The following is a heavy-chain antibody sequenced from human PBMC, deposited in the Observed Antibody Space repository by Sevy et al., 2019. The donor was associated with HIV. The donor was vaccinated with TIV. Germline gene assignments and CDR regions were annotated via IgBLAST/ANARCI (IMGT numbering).Heavy chain of an antibody. V-gene: IGHV1-8*01. CDR1: GYTFSSHD. D-gene: IGHD1-7*01. CDR3: ARDPSGNYLTPHYRDYYGLDV. CDR2: MNPNNGNT. J-gene: IGHJ6*02. Sequence: ASVKVSCKTSGYTFSSHDINWVRQAPGQGLEWMGWMNPNNGNTGYVQKFQDSVTMTRDSSMATAYLELRGLTSDDTAVYYCARDPSGNYLTPHYRDYYGLDVWGQGTAVTVSS.